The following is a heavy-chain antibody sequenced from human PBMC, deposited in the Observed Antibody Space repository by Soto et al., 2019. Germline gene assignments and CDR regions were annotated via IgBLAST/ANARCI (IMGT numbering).Heavy chain of an antibody. CDR3: ARHSGVAEDGTD. CDR1: GYSFTTNW. D-gene: IGHD6-13*01. V-gene: IGHV5-51*01. Sequence: GESLKISCKGSGYSFTTNWIGWVRQIPGKGLEWMGVIYPGDSDTRYSPSFQGQVAISADKSINTAYLQWSSLKASDTAMYYCARHSGVAEDGTDWGQGTLVTVSS. J-gene: IGHJ1*01. CDR2: IYPGDSDT.